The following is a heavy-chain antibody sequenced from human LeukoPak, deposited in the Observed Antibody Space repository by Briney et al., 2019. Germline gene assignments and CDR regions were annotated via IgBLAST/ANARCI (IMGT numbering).Heavy chain of an antibody. CDR1: GFTFTDHY. J-gene: IGHJ4*02. V-gene: IGHV1-2*02. CDR2: IGPHSTFT. D-gene: IGHD3-10*01. CDR3: VEKVKAPLPKNFAS. Sequence: RASMKVSCTSSGFTFTDHYIHWVRQGPGQGLEWMGYIGPHSTFTSSPQEFQGRVTMTRDASMSTAYMELTRLTSDDTAVYYCVEKVKAPLPKNFASWGQGTLVPVSP.